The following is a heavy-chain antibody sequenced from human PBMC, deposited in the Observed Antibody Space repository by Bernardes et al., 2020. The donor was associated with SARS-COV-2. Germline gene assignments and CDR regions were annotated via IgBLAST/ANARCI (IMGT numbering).Heavy chain of an antibody. CDR2: ISSSSSYI. CDR3: ARDYCSGGSCYFDY. J-gene: IGHJ4*02. Sequence: GGSLRLSCAASGFTFSSYSMNWVRQAPGKGLEWVSSISSSSSYIYYADSVKGRFTISRDNAKNSLYLQMNSLRAEDTAVYYCARDYCSGGSCYFDYWGQGTLVTVSS. D-gene: IGHD2-15*01. CDR1: GFTFSSYS. V-gene: IGHV3-21*01.